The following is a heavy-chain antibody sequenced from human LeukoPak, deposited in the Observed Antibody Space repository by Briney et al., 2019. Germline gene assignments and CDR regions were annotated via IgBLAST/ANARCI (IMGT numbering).Heavy chain of an antibody. Sequence: PGGSLRLSCVVSGFTVSSNYMSWVRQAPRKGLEWVSLIYSGGSTYYSDSVKGRFTISRDNSKNTEYLQMNSLRADDTAMYYCARRADHNGRDYWGQGTLVTVSS. CDR3: ARRADHNGRDY. CDR1: GFTVSSNY. V-gene: IGHV3-53*01. CDR2: IYSGGST. J-gene: IGHJ4*02. D-gene: IGHD5-24*01.